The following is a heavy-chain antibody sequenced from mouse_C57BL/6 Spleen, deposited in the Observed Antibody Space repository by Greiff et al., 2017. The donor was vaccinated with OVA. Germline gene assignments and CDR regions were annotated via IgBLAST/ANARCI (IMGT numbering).Heavy chain of an antibody. CDR1: GFTFSDYY. V-gene: IGHV5-16*01. D-gene: IGHD2-4*01. CDR2: INYDGSST. CDR3: AREGDDYNWYFDV. J-gene: IGHJ1*03. Sequence: EVQLVESEGGLVQPGSSMKLSCTASGFTFSDYYMAWVRQVPEKGLEWVANINYDGSSTYYLDSLKSRFIISRDNAKNILYLQMSSLKSEDTATYYCAREGDDYNWYFDVWGTGTTVTVSS.